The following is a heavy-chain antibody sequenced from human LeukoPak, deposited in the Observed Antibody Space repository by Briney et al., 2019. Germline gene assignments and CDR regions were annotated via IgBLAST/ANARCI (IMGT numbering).Heavy chain of an antibody. V-gene: IGHV3-23*01. CDR2: ISGSGGST. J-gene: IGHJ4*02. CDR1: GFTFSSYA. Sequence: PGGSLRLSCAASGFTFSSYAMSWVRQAPGKGLEWVSAISGSGGSTYYADSVRGRFTISRDNSKNTLYLQMNSLRAEDTAVYYCAKVDILTGYLPFDYWGQGTLVTVSS. D-gene: IGHD3-9*01. CDR3: AKVDILTGYLPFDY.